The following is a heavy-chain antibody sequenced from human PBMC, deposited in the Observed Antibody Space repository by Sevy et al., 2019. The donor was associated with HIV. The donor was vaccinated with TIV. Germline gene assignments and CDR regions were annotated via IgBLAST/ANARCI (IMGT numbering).Heavy chain of an antibody. V-gene: IGHV3-15*01. CDR1: GFPFSDAW. J-gene: IGHJ3*01. D-gene: IGHD4-4*01. CDR2: IKNENDGGTT. Sequence: GGSLRLSCAASGFPFSDAWMNWVRQAPGKGLEWVGLIKNENDGGTTDYAAPVKGRSTNSSDDSKNTLYLQMSSLKTKNTAIYYCTTDNRTGTTSKQAFEHWSQGTKVTIS. CDR3: TTDNRTGTTSKQAFEH.